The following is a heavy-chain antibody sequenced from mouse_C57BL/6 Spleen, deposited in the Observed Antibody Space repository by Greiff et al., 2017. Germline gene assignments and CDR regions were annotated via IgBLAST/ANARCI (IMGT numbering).Heavy chain of an antibody. V-gene: IGHV5-4*03. CDR1: GFTFSSYA. Sequence: EVMLVESGGGLVKPGGSLKLSCAASGFTFSSYAMSWVRQTPEKRLEWVATISDGGSYTYYPDNVKGRFTISRDNAKNNLYLQMSHLKSEDTAMYYCARRAYSNYGYFDVWGTGTTVTVSS. CDR2: ISDGGSYT. CDR3: ARRAYSNYGYFDV. D-gene: IGHD2-5*01. J-gene: IGHJ1*03.